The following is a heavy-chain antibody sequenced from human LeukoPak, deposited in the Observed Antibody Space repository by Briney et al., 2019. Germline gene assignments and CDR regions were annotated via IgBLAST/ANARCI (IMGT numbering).Heavy chain of an antibody. Sequence: ASVKVSCKASGYTFTGYYMHWVRQAPGQGLEWMGRINPNSGGTNYAQKFQGRVTMTRDTSISTAYMELSRQRSDDTAVYYCARQPTLFYGDYVDVYYFDYWGQGTLVTVSS. J-gene: IGHJ4*02. V-gene: IGHV1-2*06. CDR3: ARQPTLFYGDYVDVYYFDY. D-gene: IGHD4-17*01. CDR2: INPNSGGT. CDR1: GYTFTGYY.